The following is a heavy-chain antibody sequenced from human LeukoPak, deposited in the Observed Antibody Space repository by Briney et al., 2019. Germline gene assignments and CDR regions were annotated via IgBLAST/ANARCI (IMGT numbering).Heavy chain of an antibody. CDR2: INHSGST. J-gene: IGHJ4*02. Sequence: SETLSLTCAVYGGSFSGYYWSWTRQPPGKGLEWIGEINHSGSTNYNPSLKSRVTISVDTSKNQFSLKLSSVTAADTAVYYCARGYVLDYWGQGTLVTVSS. CDR3: ARGYVLDY. D-gene: IGHD3-16*01. V-gene: IGHV4-34*01. CDR1: GGSFSGYY.